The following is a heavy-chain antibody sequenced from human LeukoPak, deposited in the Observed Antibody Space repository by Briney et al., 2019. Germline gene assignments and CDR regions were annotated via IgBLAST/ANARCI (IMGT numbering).Heavy chain of an antibody. J-gene: IGHJ4*02. D-gene: IGHD3-10*01. CDR3: ARDPAFRGAQMEY. CDR1: GYTLTSYG. Sequence: ASVKVSCKASGYTLTSYGFSWVRQAPGLGHEWMGWISGYNGNTNYAQNLQGRVAMTIDTSTSTAYMELRSLRSDDTAVYYCARDPAFRGAQMEYWGQGTLVTVSS. V-gene: IGHV1-18*01. CDR2: ISGYNGNT.